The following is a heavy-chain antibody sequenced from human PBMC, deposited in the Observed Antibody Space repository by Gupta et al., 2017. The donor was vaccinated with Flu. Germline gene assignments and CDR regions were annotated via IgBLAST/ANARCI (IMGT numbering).Heavy chain of an antibody. CDR2: IDPSDSYT. J-gene: IGHJ3*02. CDR3: ARLTNPPGYSSGRDVFRAFDI. V-gene: IGHV5-10-1*01. D-gene: IGHD6-19*01. Sequence: EVQLVQSGAEVKKPGESLRISCKGSGYSFTSYWISWVRQMPGKGLEWMGRIDPSDSYTNYSPSFQGHVTISADKSISTAYLQWSSLKASDTAMYYCARLTNPPGYSSGRDVFRAFDIWGQGTMVTVSS. CDR1: GYSFTSYW.